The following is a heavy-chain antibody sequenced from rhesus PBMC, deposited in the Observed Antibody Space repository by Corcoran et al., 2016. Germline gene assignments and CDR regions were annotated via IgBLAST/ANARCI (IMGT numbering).Heavy chain of an antibody. CDR1: GGSFRSYW. Sequence: QVQLQASGPGLVKPSETLSLTCAVSGGSFRSYWWGWIRLPPWQGLEWIGSIYSCRGNTYYNPSLKSLVTSSTDTSKNQCSLKLSSVTAADTAVYYWASFGSNWNNRFDVRGPGVLVTVSS. CDR3: ASFGSNWNNRFDV. V-gene: IGHV4-160*01. D-gene: IGHD4-29*01. J-gene: IGHJ5-1*01. CDR2: IYSCRGNT.